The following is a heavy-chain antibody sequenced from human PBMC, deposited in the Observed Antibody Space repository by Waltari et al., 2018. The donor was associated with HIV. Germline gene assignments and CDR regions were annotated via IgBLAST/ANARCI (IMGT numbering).Heavy chain of an antibody. CDR1: GLTVRRPD. J-gene: IGHJ4*02. CDR2: IYNNNRT. CDR3: ARVRSTMGRFQGFDY. D-gene: IGHD1-26*01. V-gene: IGHV3-53*02. Sequence: EVQLVETGGGLIQPGGSLRLSCAASGLTVRRPDMNWVRQAPGKGLEWVSLIYNNNRTYYADSVKGRFTISRDNSKNTLYLQMNSLRAEDTAVYYCARVRSTMGRFQGFDYWGQGTLVTVSS.